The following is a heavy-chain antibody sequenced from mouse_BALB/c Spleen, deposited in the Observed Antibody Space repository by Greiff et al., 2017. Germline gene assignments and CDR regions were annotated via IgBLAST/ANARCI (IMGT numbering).Heavy chain of an antibody. CDR1: GFTFSDYY. CDR3: ARFTTGPDY. J-gene: IGHJ2*01. Sequence: EVQGVESGGGLVKPGGSLKLSCAASGFTFSDYYMYWVRQTPEKRLEWVATISDGGSYTYYPDSVKGRFTISRDNAKNNLYLQMSSLKSEDTAMYYCARFTTGPDYWGQGTTLTVSS. V-gene: IGHV5-4*02. CDR2: ISDGGSYT. D-gene: IGHD1-1*01.